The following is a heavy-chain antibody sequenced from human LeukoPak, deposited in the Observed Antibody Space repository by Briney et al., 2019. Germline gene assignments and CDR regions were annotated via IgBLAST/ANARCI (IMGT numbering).Heavy chain of an antibody. V-gene: IGHV4-61*02. CDR3: ARDGNGVRYNWFDP. J-gene: IGHJ5*02. CDR2: IYTSGST. CDR1: GGSLSSGSYY. Sequence: SETLSLTCTVSGGSLSSGSYYWSWIRQPPGKGLEWIGRIYTSGSTNYNPSLKSRFTLSVNTPKNQSPLKLTSVTAADTAVYYCARDGNGVRYNWFDPWGQGTLVTVSS. D-gene: IGHD3-9*01.